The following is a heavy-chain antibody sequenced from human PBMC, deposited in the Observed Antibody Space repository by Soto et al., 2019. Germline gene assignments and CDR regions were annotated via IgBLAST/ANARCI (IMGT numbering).Heavy chain of an antibody. V-gene: IGHV4-59*08. J-gene: IGHJ4*02. CDR1: GGSISNYY. CDR3: ARHRYSYGVYYFDY. CDR2: IYYRGST. D-gene: IGHD5-18*01. Sequence: SETLSLTCTVSGGSISNYYWSWIRQSPGKGLEWIGYIYYRGSTNYNPSLKSRVTISVDTSKNQFSLKLSSVTAADTAVYYCARHRYSYGVYYFDYWGQGTLVTVSS.